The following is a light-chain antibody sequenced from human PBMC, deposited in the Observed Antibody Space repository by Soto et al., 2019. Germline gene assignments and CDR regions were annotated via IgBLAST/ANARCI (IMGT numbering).Light chain of an antibody. J-gene: IGLJ3*02. CDR2: GNS. CDR3: QSYDSSLSGWV. Sequence: QAVVTRRPSVSGAPGQRVTISCTGSSSNIGAGYNVHWYQQLPGTAPKLLIYGNSNRPSGVPDRLSGSKSGTSASLAITGLQAEDEADYYCQSYDSSLSGWVFGGGTKLTVL. CDR1: SSNIGAGYN. V-gene: IGLV1-40*01.